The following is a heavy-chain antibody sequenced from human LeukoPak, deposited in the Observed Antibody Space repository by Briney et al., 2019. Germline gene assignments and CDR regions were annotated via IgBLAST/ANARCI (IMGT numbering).Heavy chain of an antibody. J-gene: IGHJ6*02. CDR2: IHHRAGT. D-gene: IGHD3-9*01. CDR1: GGSISSSSYY. CDR3: ARGPVRDEDGLTGNSYYFGLDA. V-gene: IGHV4-39*07. Sequence: SETLSLTCTVSGGSISSSSYYWSWIRQVPGKGLEWIGEIHHRAGTNYNPSLKSRVTISADTSKNQFSLTLSSVTAADSAVFYCARGPVRDEDGLTGNSYYFGLDAWGHGTTVTVSS.